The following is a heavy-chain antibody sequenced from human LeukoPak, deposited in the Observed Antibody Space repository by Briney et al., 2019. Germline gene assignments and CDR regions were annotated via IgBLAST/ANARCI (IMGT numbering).Heavy chain of an antibody. Sequence: GGSLRLSCAVSGFTFSDYYMSWIRQAPGKGLEWVSYISSGGSTISHADSVKGRFTISRDNAENSLYLQMNSLRAEDTAVYYCAREGPSIGYGDYWGQGTLVTVSS. D-gene: IGHD5-12*01. V-gene: IGHV3-11*04. CDR2: ISSGGSTI. J-gene: IGHJ4*02. CDR1: GFTFSDYY. CDR3: AREGPSIGYGDY.